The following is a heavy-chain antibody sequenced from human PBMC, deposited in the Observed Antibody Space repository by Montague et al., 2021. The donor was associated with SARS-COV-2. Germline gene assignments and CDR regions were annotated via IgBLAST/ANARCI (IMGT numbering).Heavy chain of an antibody. J-gene: IGHJ6*03. CDR1: DGSFSGFY. CDR3: ASGDDNGSGYLDV. CDR2: INHSGTT. Sequence: SETLSLTCAVFDGSFSGFYWSWVRQPPGQGLEWIGEINHSGTTYYNPSLRSRVTISVDTSKNQFSLKLNSVTAADAAVYYCASGDDNGSGYLDVWGKGTMVTVSS. D-gene: IGHD1-26*01. V-gene: IGHV4-34*01.